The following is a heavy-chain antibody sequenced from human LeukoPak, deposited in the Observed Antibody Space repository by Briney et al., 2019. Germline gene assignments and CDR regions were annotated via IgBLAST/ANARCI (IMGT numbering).Heavy chain of an antibody. J-gene: IGHJ5*02. CDR2: IYSGGGT. CDR1: VFSVSTNY. CDR3: ARDLPFDP. V-gene: IGHV3-66*01. Sequence: PGGSLRLSCAVSVFSVSTNYMSLVRQAPGKGLEWVSIIYSGGGTHYADSVRGRFTISRDNSKNTLYLQMSSLRAEDTAVYFCARDLPFDPWGQGTLVTVSS.